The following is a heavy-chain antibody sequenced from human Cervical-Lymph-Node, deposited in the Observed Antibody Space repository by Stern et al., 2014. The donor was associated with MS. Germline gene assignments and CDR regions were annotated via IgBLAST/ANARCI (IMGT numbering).Heavy chain of an antibody. V-gene: IGHV3-30*04. CDR3: VRGSGWYTEYYFDY. Sequence: QVQLVESGGGVVQPGRSLRLSCAASGFTFSNYAMFWVRQAPGKEPEWVAHMSYEGSTTNYADSVKGRFTVSRDNSMHTLYLQMNSLRPEDTAVYSCVRGSGWYTEYYFDYWGQGALVTVSS. CDR2: MSYEGSTT. CDR1: GFTFSNYA. J-gene: IGHJ4*02. D-gene: IGHD6-19*01.